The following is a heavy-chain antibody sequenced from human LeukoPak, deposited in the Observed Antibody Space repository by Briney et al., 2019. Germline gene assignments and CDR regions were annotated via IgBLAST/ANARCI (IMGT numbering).Heavy chain of an antibody. J-gene: IGHJ4*02. CDR2: IIPIFGTA. CDR1: GGTFSSYA. CDR3: ARAYSSSWYLSFDY. V-gene: IGHV1-69*06. D-gene: IGHD6-13*01. Sequence: GASVKVSCKASGGTFSSYAISWVRQAPGQGLEWMGGIIPIFGTANYAQKFQGRVTVTADKSTSTAYMELSSLRSEDTAVYYCARAYSSSWYLSFDYWGQGTLVTVSS.